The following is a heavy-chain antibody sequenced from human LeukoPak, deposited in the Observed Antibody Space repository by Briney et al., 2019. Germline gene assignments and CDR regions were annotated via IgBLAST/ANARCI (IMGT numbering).Heavy chain of an antibody. CDR3: ARQHDSYYYYYIDV. V-gene: IGHV4-4*07. CDR1: GGSISSYY. CDR2: IYTSGST. Sequence: SETLSLTCTVSGGSISSYYWSWIRQPAGKGLEWIGRIYTSGSTNYNPSLKSRVTMSVDTSKNQFSLKLSSVTAADTAVYYCARQHDSYYYYYIDVWGSGTTVTVSS. J-gene: IGHJ6*03.